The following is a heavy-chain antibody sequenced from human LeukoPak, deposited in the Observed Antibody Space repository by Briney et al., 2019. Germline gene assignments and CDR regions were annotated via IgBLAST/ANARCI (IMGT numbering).Heavy chain of an antibody. CDR2: ISSSSSYI. Sequence: GGSLRLSCAASGFTFSSYSMNWVRQAPGKGLEWVSSISSSSSYIYYADSVKGRFTISRDNAKNSLYLQMNSLRAEDTAVYYCARDSFGAAAGSQTIGNWFDPWGQGTLVTVSS. D-gene: IGHD6-13*01. CDR3: ARDSFGAAAGSQTIGNWFDP. J-gene: IGHJ5*02. V-gene: IGHV3-21*01. CDR1: GFTFSSYS.